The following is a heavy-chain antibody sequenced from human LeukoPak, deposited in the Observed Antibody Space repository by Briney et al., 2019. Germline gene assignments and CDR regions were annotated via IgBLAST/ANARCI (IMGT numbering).Heavy chain of an antibody. CDR2: ITHSGRTI. D-gene: IGHD1-26*01. V-gene: IGHV3-48*02. CDR1: GFIFNDYN. CDR3: ARPSSGAYDY. J-gene: IGHJ4*02. Sequence: GGSLRLSCAASGFIFNDYNMHWVRQAPGKGLEWVSYITHSGRTISYADSVKGRFTISRDKARNSLYLQMNSLRDDDTAVYFCARPSSGAYDYWGQGTLVTVSS.